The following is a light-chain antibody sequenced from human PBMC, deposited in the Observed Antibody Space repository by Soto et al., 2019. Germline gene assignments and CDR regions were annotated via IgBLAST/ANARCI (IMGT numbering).Light chain of an antibody. CDR2: DVS. CDR1: SSDVGGYNY. V-gene: IGLV2-8*01. CDR3: NSYAGSNIYV. J-gene: IGLJ1*01. Sequence: QSVLTQPPSASGSPGQSVTISCTGTSSDVGGYNYVSWYQQHPGKAPKLMIYDVSKRPSGVPDRFSGSKSGNTASLTVSGLQAEDEADYYCNSYAGSNIYVFGTGTKLTVL.